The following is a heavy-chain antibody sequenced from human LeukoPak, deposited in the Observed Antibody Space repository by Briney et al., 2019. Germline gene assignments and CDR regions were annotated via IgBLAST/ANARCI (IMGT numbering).Heavy chain of an antibody. CDR1: GGSVSSGSYY. D-gene: IGHD3-22*01. Sequence: SETLSLTCTVSGGSVSSGSYYWSWIRQPPGKGLEWIGYTYYSGSTNYNPSLKSRVTISVDTSKNQFSLKPSSVTAADTAVYYCARDQYYYDSSGYFAYNWFDPWGQGTLVTVSS. CDR3: ARDQYYYDSSGYFAYNWFDP. CDR2: TYYSGST. V-gene: IGHV4-61*01. J-gene: IGHJ5*02.